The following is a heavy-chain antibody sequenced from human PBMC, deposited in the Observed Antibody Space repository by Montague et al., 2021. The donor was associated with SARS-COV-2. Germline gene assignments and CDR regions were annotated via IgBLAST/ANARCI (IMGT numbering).Heavy chain of an antibody. CDR3: ARGYQLRFLEWSSRQSTFDY. D-gene: IGHD3-3*01. Sequence: SETLSLTCAVYGGPFSGYYWSWIRQPPGKGLEWIGEINHSGSTNYNPSLKSRVTISVDTSKNQFSLKLSSVTAADTAVYYCARGYQLRFLEWSSRQSTFDYWGHGTLVTVSS. V-gene: IGHV4-34*01. CDR2: INHSGST. J-gene: IGHJ4*01. CDR1: GGPFSGYY.